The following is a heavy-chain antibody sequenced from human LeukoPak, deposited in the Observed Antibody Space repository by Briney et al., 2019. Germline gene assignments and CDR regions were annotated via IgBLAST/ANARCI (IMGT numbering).Heavy chain of an antibody. J-gene: IGHJ4*02. D-gene: IGHD6-19*01. Sequence: GGSLRLSCAASGFTFMKYSMTWVRQAPGKGPEWVSAITGSGAFTDYADSVKGRFTISRDNSKNTLYLQVNSLRAEDTAVYYCAKRSAESSGYFEHWGQGTLVTVSS. CDR2: ITGSGAFT. V-gene: IGHV3-23*01. CDR3: AKRSAESSGYFEH. CDR1: GFTFMKYS.